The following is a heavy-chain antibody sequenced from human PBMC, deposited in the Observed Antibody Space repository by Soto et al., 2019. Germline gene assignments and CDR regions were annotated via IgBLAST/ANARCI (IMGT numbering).Heavy chain of an antibody. J-gene: IGHJ4*02. D-gene: IGHD3-10*01. Sequence: ASVKVSCKASGYNFINYGITWVRQSPGQGLEWMGWIRVHNGNTNYAQKLQGRVTMTTDTSTSTAYMELRSLRSDDTAVYYCVRDLDGSGSYYTDYWGPGTLVTVSS. V-gene: IGHV1-18*01. CDR3: VRDLDGSGSYYTDY. CDR1: GYNFINYG. CDR2: IRVHNGNT.